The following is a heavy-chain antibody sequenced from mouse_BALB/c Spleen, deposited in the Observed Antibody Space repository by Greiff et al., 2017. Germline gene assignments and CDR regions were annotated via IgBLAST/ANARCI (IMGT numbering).Heavy chain of an antibody. CDR1: GFTFTDYY. Sequence: EVMLVESGGGLVQPGGSLRLSCATSGFTFTDYYMSWVRQPPGKALEWLGFIRNKANGYTTEYSASVKGRFTISRDNSQSILYLQMNTLRAEDSATYYCARDRAHYYGSSVFAYWGQGTLVTVSA. CDR3: ARDRAHYYGSSVFAY. J-gene: IGHJ3*01. V-gene: IGHV7-3*02. CDR2: IRNKANGYTT. D-gene: IGHD1-1*01.